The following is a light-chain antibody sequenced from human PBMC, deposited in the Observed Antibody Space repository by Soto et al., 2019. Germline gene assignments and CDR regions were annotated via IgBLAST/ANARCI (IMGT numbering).Light chain of an antibody. Sequence: QSVLTQPASVSGSPGQSITISCTGTSSDVGGYNYVSWYQQHPGKAPKLMIYEVSNRPSGVSSRFSGSKSGNTASLTISGLQAEDEADYYCSSYTSSSTPRVFGTGTKVTVL. CDR3: SSYTSSSTPRV. CDR2: EVS. J-gene: IGLJ1*01. CDR1: SSDVGGYNY. V-gene: IGLV2-14*01.